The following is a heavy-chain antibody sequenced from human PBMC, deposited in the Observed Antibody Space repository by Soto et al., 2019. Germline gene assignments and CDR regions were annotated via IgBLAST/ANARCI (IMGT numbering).Heavy chain of an antibody. Sequence: QVQLQESGPGLVKPSETLSLTCTVSGGSISSYYWSWIRQPPGKGLEWIGYIYYSGSTNYNPSLKSRVTIAVDTSKNQCSLKLSSVTAADTAVYYCAARSLYGSLDWFDPWGQGTLVTVSS. D-gene: IGHD3-10*01. CDR1: GGSISSYY. CDR2: IYYSGST. CDR3: AARSLYGSLDWFDP. V-gene: IGHV4-59*01. J-gene: IGHJ5*02.